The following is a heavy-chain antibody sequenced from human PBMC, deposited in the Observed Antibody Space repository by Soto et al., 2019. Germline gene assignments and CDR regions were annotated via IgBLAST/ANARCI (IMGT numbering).Heavy chain of an antibody. CDR3: AKGAAKYEYGSGSGSRTNDC. Sequence: EVQLLESGGGLVQPGGSLRLSCAASGFTFSSYAMSWVRQAPGKGLEWVSDISASGGGTNYADSVKGRFTISRDKSKNKQYLQMNSERADDTAIYYCAKGAAKYEYGSGSGSRTNDCWGQGTQVTGSS. J-gene: IGHJ4*02. V-gene: IGHV3-23*01. D-gene: IGHD3-10*01. CDR1: GFTFSSYA. CDR2: ISASGGGT.